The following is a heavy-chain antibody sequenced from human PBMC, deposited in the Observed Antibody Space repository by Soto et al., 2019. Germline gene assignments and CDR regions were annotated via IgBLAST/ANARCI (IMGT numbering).Heavy chain of an antibody. CDR2: ISYDGSNK. D-gene: IGHD3-3*01. V-gene: IGHV3-30-3*01. CDR1: GFTFSSYA. CDR3: ARDTYYDFWSGYSPYYYYGMDV. Sequence: QVQLVESGGGVVQPGRSLRLSCAASGFTFSSYAMHWVRQAPGKGLEWVAVISYDGSNKYYADSVKGRFTISRDNSKNTRYLQMNSLRAEDTAVYSCARDTYYDFWSGYSPYYYYGMDVLGQGTTVTVS. J-gene: IGHJ6*02.